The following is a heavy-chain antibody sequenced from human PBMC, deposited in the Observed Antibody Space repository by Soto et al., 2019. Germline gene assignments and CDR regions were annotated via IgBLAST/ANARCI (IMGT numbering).Heavy chain of an antibody. J-gene: IGHJ4*02. D-gene: IGHD1-26*01. CDR2: ISGSGGST. Sequence: GESLKISCAASGFTFSSYAMSWVRQAPGKGLEWVSAISGSGGSTYYADSVKGRFTISRDNSKNTLYLQMNSLRAEDTAVYYCARRFSGSYYFDYWGQGTLVTVSS. CDR3: ARRFSGSYYFDY. CDR1: GFTFSSYA. V-gene: IGHV3-23*01.